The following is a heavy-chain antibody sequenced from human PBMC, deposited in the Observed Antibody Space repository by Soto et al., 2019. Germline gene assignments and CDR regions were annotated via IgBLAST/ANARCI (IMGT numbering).Heavy chain of an antibody. D-gene: IGHD2-15*01. V-gene: IGHV4-39*01. CDR1: GGSISSSSYY. CDR2: IYYNGNT. J-gene: IGHJ4*02. CDR3: ARQTVVFGHYFDY. Sequence: QLRLQEAGPGLVKPSETLSLTYTVSGGSISSSSYYCGWIRQPPGKGPEWIGAIYYNGNTYYNPFLKSRVPVSVDTSKNQFSRKLSSATAADTAMYYFARQTVVFGHYFDYWGQGTLVTVSS.